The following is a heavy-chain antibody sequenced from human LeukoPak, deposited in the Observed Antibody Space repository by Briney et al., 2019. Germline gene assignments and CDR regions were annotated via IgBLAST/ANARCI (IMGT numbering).Heavy chain of an antibody. D-gene: IGHD5-18*01. V-gene: IGHV3-30*04. CDR3: AGYTEATFQFDY. CDR1: GFTFSSYA. CDR2: ISYDGSNK. Sequence: PGRSLRLSCAASGFTFSSYAMHWVRQAPGKGLEWVAVISYDGSNKYYADSVKGRFTISRDNSKNTLYLQMNSLRAEDTAVYYCAGYTEATFQFDYWGQGTLVTVSS. J-gene: IGHJ4*02.